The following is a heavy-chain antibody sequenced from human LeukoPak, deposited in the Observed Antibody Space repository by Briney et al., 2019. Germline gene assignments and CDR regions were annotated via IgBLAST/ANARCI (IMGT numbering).Heavy chain of an antibody. D-gene: IGHD2-15*01. Sequence: PGGSLRLSCAASGFTFSRYWMSWVRQAPGKGLEWVANIKQDGSEKYYVDSVKGRFTISRDNAKNSLYLQMNSLRAEDTAVYFCARDKTPDLMVVLTELNYWGQGILVTVSS. V-gene: IGHV3-7*01. J-gene: IGHJ4*02. CDR1: GFTFSRYW. CDR3: ARDKTPDLMVVLTELNY. CDR2: IKQDGSEK.